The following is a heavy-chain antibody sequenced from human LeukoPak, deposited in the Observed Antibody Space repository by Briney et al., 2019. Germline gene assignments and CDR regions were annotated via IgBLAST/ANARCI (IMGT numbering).Heavy chain of an antibody. J-gene: IGHJ4*02. Sequence: LGGAVRLSCAASGFTFSSYWMHWVRQAPGKGLVWVSRISTDGSSTSYADSVKGRFTISRDNAKNSVYLQMSSLKAEDTAVYYCTGDQSRNCWHDYWGLGTLVT. D-gene: IGHD2-21*01. CDR2: ISTDGSST. CDR3: TGDQSRNCWHDY. CDR1: GFTFSSYW. V-gene: IGHV3-74*01.